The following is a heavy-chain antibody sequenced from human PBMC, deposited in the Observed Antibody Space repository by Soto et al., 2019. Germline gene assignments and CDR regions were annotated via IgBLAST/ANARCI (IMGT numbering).Heavy chain of an antibody. CDR1: GYSFTSYW. CDR3: ATTAPLQYSNYDHSAGGMDV. V-gene: IGHV5-51*01. D-gene: IGHD4-4*01. CDR2: IYPGDSDT. Sequence: GESLKISCKGSGYSFTSYWIGWVRQMPGKGLEWMGIIYPGDSDTRYSPSFQGQVTISADKSISTAYLQWSSLKASDTAMYYCATTAPLQYSNYDHSAGGMDVWGQGTTVTVSS. J-gene: IGHJ6*02.